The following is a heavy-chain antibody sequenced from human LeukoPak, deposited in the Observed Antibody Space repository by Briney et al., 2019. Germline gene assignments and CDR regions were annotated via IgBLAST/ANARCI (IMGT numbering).Heavy chain of an antibody. J-gene: IGHJ6*02. V-gene: IGHV4-61*02. Sequence: PQTLSPTCTLSGGSISSGSYYGGWIRQPAGKGLEWIGRIYTRGSTNYNPCLTSRVTISVDRSKNMFSLTLSSVTAADTAVDYCARDRRDWNDIWTHGMDVWGQGTTVTVSS. CDR2: IYTRGST. CDR1: GGSISSGSYY. D-gene: IGHD1-1*01. CDR3: ARDRRDWNDIWTHGMDV.